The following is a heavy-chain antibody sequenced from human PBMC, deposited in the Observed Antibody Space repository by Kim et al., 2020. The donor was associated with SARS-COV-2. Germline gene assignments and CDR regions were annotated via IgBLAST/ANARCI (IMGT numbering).Heavy chain of an antibody. CDR2: ISRNSDYI. CDR1: EFTFSRYS. Sequence: GGSLRLSCAASEFTFSRYSMNWVRQAPGKGLEWVSTISRNSDYIYSADSVEGRFTISRDNAKNSLYLQMNSLRADDTAMYYCARDLSLGRPGGFDYWGQGTRVTVSS. J-gene: IGHJ4*02. D-gene: IGHD3-10*01. V-gene: IGHV3-21*01. CDR3: ARDLSLGRPGGFDY.